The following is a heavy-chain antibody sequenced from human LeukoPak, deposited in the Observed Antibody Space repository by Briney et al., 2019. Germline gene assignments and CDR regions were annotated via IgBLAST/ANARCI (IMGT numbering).Heavy chain of an antibody. Sequence: GGSLRLSCAASGFAFSDCYMTWIRQAPGKGLEYISYIGGSGGDITYADSVRGRFTVSRDNAKNSLYLQMNSLRVEDTAVYYCARYARELDYWGRGSLVTVSS. J-gene: IGHJ4*02. D-gene: IGHD2-2*01. CDR3: ARYARELDY. CDR1: GFAFSDCY. V-gene: IGHV3-11*01. CDR2: IGGSGGDI.